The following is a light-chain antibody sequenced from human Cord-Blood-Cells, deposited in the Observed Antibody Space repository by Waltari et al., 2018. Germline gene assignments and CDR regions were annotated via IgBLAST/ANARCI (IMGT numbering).Light chain of an antibody. CDR1: QSISSY. CDR2: AAS. J-gene: IGKJ1*01. V-gene: IGKV1-39*01. Sequence: DIQMTQSPSSLSASVGDRVTITCRGSQSISSYLNWYQQKPGKAPKLLIYAASSLQSGVPSRFSGSGSGTDFTLTISSLQPEDCATYYCQQSYSTPPTFGQGTKVEIK. CDR3: QQSYSTPPT.